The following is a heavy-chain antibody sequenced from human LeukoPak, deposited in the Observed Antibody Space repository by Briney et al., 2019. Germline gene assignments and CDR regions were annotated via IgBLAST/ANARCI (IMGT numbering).Heavy chain of an antibody. CDR3: ARQDALTWYYFDF. D-gene: IGHD2-21*02. Sequence: SGTLSLTCTVSGGSISGTGDYWAWVRQPPGKEPEWLATIYYTGSAYYSPSLQSRVTIFVDTSKNQFSLRLRSVTAADTAVYYCARQDALTWYYFDFWGQGTLVTVSS. CDR1: GGSISGTGDY. J-gene: IGHJ4*02. CDR2: IYYTGSA. V-gene: IGHV4-39*01.